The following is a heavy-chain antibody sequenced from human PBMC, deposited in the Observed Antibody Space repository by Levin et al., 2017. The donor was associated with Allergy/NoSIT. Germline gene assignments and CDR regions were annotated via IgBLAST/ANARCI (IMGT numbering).Heavy chain of an antibody. CDR2: ISGSGVNT. Sequence: GESLKISCAASGFTFRTYAMNWVRQAPGKGPEWVSSISGSGVNTYYADSVKGRFTISRDNSKNTLYLQMNTLRAEDTAKYYCAKGGDFRHWGQGTLVPVSS. D-gene: IGHD2-21*02. V-gene: IGHV3-23*01. CDR3: AKGGDFRH. CDR1: GFTFRTYA. J-gene: IGHJ4*02.